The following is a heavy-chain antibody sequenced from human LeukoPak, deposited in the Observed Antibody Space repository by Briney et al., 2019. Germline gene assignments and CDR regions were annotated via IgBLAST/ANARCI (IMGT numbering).Heavy chain of an antibody. Sequence: GGSLRLSCAASGFTFSSYAMSWVRQAPGKRLEWVSAISGSGGSTYYADSVKGRFTISRYNSKNKLYLQMNRLRAEDTDVYYCAKDLAVAATNWFDPWGKGTLVTVSS. D-gene: IGHD6-19*01. V-gene: IGHV3-23*01. CDR1: GFTFSSYA. CDR2: ISGSGGST. J-gene: IGHJ5*02. CDR3: AKDLAVAATNWFDP.